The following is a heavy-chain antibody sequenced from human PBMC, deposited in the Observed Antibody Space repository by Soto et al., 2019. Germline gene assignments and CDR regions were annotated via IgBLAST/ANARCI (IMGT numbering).Heavy chain of an antibody. CDR2: MYNGGSP. J-gene: IGHJ6*02. CDR3: AREIRDSSGYYTGYYYYGMDV. CDR1: GDSISSSNYY. D-gene: IGHD3-22*01. Sequence: SETLSLTCTVSGDSISSSNYYWGWIRQPPGKGLEWIGSMYNGGSPYYNPSLKSRVTISVDTSKNQFSLELSSVTAADTAVYYYAREIRDSSGYYTGYYYYGMDVWGQGTTVTVSS. V-gene: IGHV4-39*07.